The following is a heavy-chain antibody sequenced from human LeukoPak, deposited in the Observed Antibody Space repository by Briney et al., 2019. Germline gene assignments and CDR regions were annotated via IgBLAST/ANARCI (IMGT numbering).Heavy chain of an antibody. V-gene: IGHV4-34*01. Sequence: PSETLPLTCAVYGGSFSCYYWSWIRQPPGKGLEWIGEINHSGSTNYNPSLKSRVTISVDTSKNQFSLKLSSVTAADTAVYYCARDVTMVRGVPSVGMDVWGQGTTVTVSS. CDR3: ARDVTMVRGVPSVGMDV. J-gene: IGHJ6*02. D-gene: IGHD3-10*01. CDR1: GGSFSCYY. CDR2: INHSGST.